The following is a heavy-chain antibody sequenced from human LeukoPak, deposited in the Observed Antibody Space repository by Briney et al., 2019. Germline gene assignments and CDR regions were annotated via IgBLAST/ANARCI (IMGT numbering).Heavy chain of an antibody. Sequence: GGSLRLSCAASGFIFTNSWVTWVRQAPGKGLEWLANIKPDGSEKYYLDSVKGRFSISRDDAKNSLYLQMNSLRAEDTAVYYCARDGIEGVTVLDYWGQGTPVTVSS. CDR3: ARDGIEGVTVLDY. CDR2: IKPDGSEK. V-gene: IGHV3-7*01. J-gene: IGHJ4*02. D-gene: IGHD1-26*01. CDR1: GFIFTNSW.